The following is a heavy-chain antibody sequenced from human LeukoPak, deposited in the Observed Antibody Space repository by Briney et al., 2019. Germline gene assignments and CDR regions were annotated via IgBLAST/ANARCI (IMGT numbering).Heavy chain of an antibody. CDR3: ARDSGMATINYFQH. Sequence: SVKVSCKASGGTFSSYAISWVRQALGQGLEWMGGIIPIFGTANYAQKFQGRVTITADESTSTAYMELGSLRSEDTAVYYCARDSGMATINYFQHWGQGTLVTVSS. J-gene: IGHJ1*01. CDR1: GGTFSSYA. D-gene: IGHD5-24*01. V-gene: IGHV1-69*13. CDR2: IIPIFGTA.